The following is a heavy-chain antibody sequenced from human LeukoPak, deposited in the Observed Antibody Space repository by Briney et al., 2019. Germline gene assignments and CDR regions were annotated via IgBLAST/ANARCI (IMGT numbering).Heavy chain of an antibody. Sequence: PSETLSLTCTVSGGSINNYHWSWVRQPAGKGLEWIGRIHTSGSTYYNPSLKSRVTMSIDTSKNQFSLKLSSVTAADTAVYYCARDHNRNWGEFDPWGQGALVTASS. CDR2: IHTSGST. D-gene: IGHD1-7*01. CDR3: ARDHNRNWGEFDP. V-gene: IGHV4-4*07. CDR1: GGSINNYH. J-gene: IGHJ5*02.